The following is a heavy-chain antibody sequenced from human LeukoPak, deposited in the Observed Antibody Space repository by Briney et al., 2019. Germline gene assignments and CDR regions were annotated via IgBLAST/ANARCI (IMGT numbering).Heavy chain of an antibody. J-gene: IGHJ6*02. CDR2: INHSGST. CDR3: ARSNPYYHYSGMDV. V-gene: IGHV4-34*01. Sequence: PSETLSLTCAVYGGSFSGYYWSWIRQPPGKGLEWIGEINHSGSTNYNPSLKSRVTISVDTSKNQFSLKLSSVTAADTAVYYCARSNPYYHYSGMDVWGQGTTVTVSS. D-gene: IGHD2-8*01. CDR1: GGSFSGYY.